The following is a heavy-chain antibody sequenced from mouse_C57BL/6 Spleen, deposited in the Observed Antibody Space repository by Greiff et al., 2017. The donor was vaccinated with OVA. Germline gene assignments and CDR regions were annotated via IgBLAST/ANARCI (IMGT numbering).Heavy chain of an antibody. Sequence: VQLQQPGAELVKPGASVKLSCKASGYTFTSYWMQWVKQRPGQGLEWIGEIEPSDSYTNYNQKFKGKATLTVDTSSSTAYMQLSSLTSEDSAVYYCARKANRGLYAMDYWGQGTSVTVSS. V-gene: IGHV1-50*01. CDR1: GYTFTSYW. D-gene: IGHD3-3*01. J-gene: IGHJ4*01. CDR2: IEPSDSYT. CDR3: ARKANRGLYAMDY.